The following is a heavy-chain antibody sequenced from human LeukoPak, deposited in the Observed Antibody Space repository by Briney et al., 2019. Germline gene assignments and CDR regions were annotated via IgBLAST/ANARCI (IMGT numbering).Heavy chain of an antibody. Sequence: GASVKVSCKASGGTFSSYAISWVRQAPGQGLEWMGWINPNSGGTNYAQKFQGRVTMTRDTSISTAYMELSRLRSDDTAVYYCARSDTAMGDEGPDYWGQGTLVTVSS. V-gene: IGHV1-2*02. D-gene: IGHD5-18*01. CDR2: INPNSGGT. CDR3: ARSDTAMGDEGPDY. J-gene: IGHJ4*02. CDR1: GGTFSSYA.